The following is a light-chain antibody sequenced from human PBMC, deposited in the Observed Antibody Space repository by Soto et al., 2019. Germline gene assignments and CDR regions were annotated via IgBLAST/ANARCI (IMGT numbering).Light chain of an antibody. CDR2: EVR. CDR1: NSDVGGYNY. CDR3: CSYTSRKTLL. Sequence: QSALTQPASVSGSPGQSITISCTGANSDVGGYNYVSWYQQHPGKAPKFILYEVRNRPSGISDRFSGSKSGNTASLTISELQPEDEAEYFCCSYTSRKTLLFGGGTKLPVL. J-gene: IGLJ3*02. V-gene: IGLV2-14*01.